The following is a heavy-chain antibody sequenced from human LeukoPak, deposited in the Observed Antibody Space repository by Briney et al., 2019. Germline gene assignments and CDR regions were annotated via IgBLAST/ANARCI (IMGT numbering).Heavy chain of an antibody. CDR3: ARLYYYGSGSPEGMDV. D-gene: IGHD3-10*01. J-gene: IGHJ6*02. CDR1: GGSIGSYY. Sequence: SGTLSLTCTVSGGSIGSYYWTWIRQPPGKGLEWIGYIYYSGSTNYNPSLKSRVTISVDTSKNQFSLKLSSVTAADTAVYYCARLYYYGSGSPEGMDVWGQGTTVTVSS. V-gene: IGHV4-59*01. CDR2: IYYSGST.